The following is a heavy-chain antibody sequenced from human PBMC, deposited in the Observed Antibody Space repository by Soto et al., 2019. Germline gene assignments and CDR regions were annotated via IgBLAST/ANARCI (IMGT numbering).Heavy chain of an antibody. Sequence: VQLVESGGGVVQPGRSLRLSCAASGFTFSAYTMHWVRQPPGKGLEWVAVISYDGNNERYTDPVKGRFTVSRDNSMSTLYLQMNSLKSEDTAVYYCARDGYSGRSDGFDIWGQGTMVTVSS. J-gene: IGHJ3*02. CDR1: GFTFSAYT. D-gene: IGHD1-26*01. CDR3: ARDGYSGRSDGFDI. V-gene: IGHV3-30-3*01. CDR2: ISYDGNNE.